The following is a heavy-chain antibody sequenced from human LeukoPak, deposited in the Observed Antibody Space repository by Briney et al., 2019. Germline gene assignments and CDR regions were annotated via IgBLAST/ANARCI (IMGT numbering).Heavy chain of an antibody. CDR3: ARHGPALFGVRNDWFDP. CDR2: IYYSGST. J-gene: IGHJ5*02. V-gene: IGHV4-38-2*02. D-gene: IGHD3-10*01. CDR1: GYSISSGYY. Sequence: NPSETLSLTCTVSGYSISSGYYWGCIRQPPREGLAWIGSIYYSGSTYYNPSLKSRVTISVDTSKNQFSLKLSSVTAADTAVYYCARHGPALFGVRNDWFDPWGQGTLVTVSS.